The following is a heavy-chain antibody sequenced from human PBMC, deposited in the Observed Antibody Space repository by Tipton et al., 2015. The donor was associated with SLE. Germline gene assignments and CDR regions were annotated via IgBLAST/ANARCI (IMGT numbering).Heavy chain of an antibody. D-gene: IGHD1-26*01. CDR2: IYYSGST. V-gene: IGHV4-59*01. J-gene: IGHJ4*02. CDR1: GGSISSYY. Sequence: TLSLTCTVSGGSISSYYWSWIRQPPGQGLEWIGYIYYSGSTNYNPSLKSRVTISVDTSKNQFSLKLSSVTAADTAVYYCARDLSRGSFDYWGQGTLVTVSS. CDR3: ARDLSRGSFDY.